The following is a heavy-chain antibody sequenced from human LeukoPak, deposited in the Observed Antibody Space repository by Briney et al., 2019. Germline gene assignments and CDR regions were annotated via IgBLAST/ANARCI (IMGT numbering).Heavy chain of an antibody. CDR3: SAATDV. D-gene: IGHD2-15*01. CDR1: GFTFSSYG. CDR2: IQKDRSNK. J-gene: IGHJ6*04. V-gene: IGHV3-30*02. Sequence: GGSLRLSCAASGFTFSSYGMHWVRQAPGKGLEWVAFIQKDRSNKYYADSVKGRFTISRDNSKKTVYLQTNSLRFEDTAVYYCSAATDVWGKGTTVTVSS.